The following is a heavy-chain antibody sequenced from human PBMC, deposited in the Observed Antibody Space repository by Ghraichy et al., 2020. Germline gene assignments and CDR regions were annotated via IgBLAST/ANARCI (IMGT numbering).Heavy chain of an antibody. CDR2: IYYSGST. J-gene: IGHJ6*02. V-gene: IGHV4-59*01. CDR1: GGSISSYY. Sequence: SETLSLTCTVSGGSISSYYWSWIRQPPGKGLEWIGYIYYSGSTNYNPSLKSRVTISVDTSKNQFSLKLSSVTAADTAVYYCARRITMVRGVPGSYGMDVWGQGTTVTVSS. D-gene: IGHD3-10*01. CDR3: ARRITMVRGVPGSYGMDV.